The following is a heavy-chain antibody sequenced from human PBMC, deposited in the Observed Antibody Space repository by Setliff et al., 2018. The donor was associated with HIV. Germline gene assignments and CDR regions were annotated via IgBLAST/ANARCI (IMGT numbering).Heavy chain of an antibody. CDR1: GDSISSYS. V-gene: IGHV4-4*09. D-gene: IGHD3-10*01. J-gene: IGHJ5*02. CDR2: IFSSGSN. CDR3: ARRIDDSGSFPDKNWFDT. Sequence: SETLSLTCTVSGDSISSYSWNWNRQSPGGGLEWIGFIFSSGSNKYNPSLQSRVTMSIDTSKNQFSLRLTSVTAADTAVYYCARRIDDSGSFPDKNWFDTWGQGSLVTVS.